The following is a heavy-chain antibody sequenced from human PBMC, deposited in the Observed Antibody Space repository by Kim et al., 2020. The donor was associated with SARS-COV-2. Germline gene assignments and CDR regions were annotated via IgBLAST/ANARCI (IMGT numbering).Heavy chain of an antibody. V-gene: IGHV4-59*13. CDR2: IYYSGST. D-gene: IGHD5-12*01. Sequence: SETLSLTCTVSGGSISSYYWSWIRQPPGKGLEWIGYIYYSGSTNYNPSLKSRVTISVDTSKNQFSLKLSSVTAADTAVYYCARGRDGYNFHWFDPWGQGTLVTVSS. CDR1: GGSISSYY. J-gene: IGHJ5*02. CDR3: ARGRDGYNFHWFDP.